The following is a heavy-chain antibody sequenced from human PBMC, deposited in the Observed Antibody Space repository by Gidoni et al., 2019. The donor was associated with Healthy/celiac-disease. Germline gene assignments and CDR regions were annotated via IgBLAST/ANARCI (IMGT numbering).Heavy chain of an antibody. V-gene: IGHV3-72*01. CDR1: GFTVSDHY. CDR3: ARGGIAAAGNFDY. J-gene: IGHJ4*02. D-gene: IGHD6-13*01. Sequence: EVQLVESGGGLVQPGGSLRISCAASGFTVSDHYMDWVRQAPGKGLEWVGRTRNKANSYTPEYAASVKGRFTISRDDSKNSLYLQMNSLKTEDTAVYYCARGGIAAAGNFDYWGQGTLVTVSS. CDR2: TRNKANSYTP.